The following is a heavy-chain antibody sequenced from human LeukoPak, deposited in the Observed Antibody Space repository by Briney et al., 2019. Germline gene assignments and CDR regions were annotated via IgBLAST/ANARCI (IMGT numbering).Heavy chain of an antibody. CDR2: INHSGST. D-gene: IGHD6-19*01. CDR3: ARGRSSGWYFQH. J-gene: IGHJ1*01. V-gene: IGHV4-39*07. CDR1: GFSLSTSGM. Sequence: SGPALVKPTQTLTLTCTFSGFSLSTSGMCVSWIRQPPGKGLEWIGEINHSGSTNYNPSLKSRVTISVDTSKNQFSLKLSSVTAADTAVYYCARGRSSGWYFQHWGQGTLVTVSS.